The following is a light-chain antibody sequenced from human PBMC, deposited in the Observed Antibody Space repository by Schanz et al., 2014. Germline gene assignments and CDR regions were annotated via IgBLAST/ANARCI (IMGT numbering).Light chain of an antibody. V-gene: IGKV3-20*01. CDR1: QSVRSTS. CDR3: QQSGRSVVT. Sequence: EIVLTQSPGTLSLSPGERATLSCRASQSVRSTSLAWYQQRPGQSPRLLIYGASSRATGIPDRFSGSGSGTDFTLTIARLEPEDFAVYYCQQSGRSVVTFGQGTKLDIK. J-gene: IGKJ2*01. CDR2: GAS.